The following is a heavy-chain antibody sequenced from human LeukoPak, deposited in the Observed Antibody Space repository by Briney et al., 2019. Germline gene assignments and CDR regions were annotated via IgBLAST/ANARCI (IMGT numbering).Heavy chain of an antibody. Sequence: PSETLSLTCTVSGGSISSGGYYWSWIRQHPGKGLEWIGYIYYSGSTYYNPSLKSRVTISVDTSKNQFSLKLSSVTAADTAVYYCATSRSSTFDYWGQGTLVTVSS. CDR2: IYYSGST. V-gene: IGHV4-31*03. CDR1: GGSISSGGYY. CDR3: ATSRSSTFDY. J-gene: IGHJ4*02.